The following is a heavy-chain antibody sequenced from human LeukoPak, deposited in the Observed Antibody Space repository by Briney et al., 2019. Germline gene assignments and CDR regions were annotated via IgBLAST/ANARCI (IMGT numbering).Heavy chain of an antibody. D-gene: IGHD2-2*01. J-gene: IGHJ5*02. CDR1: GFTFSSYG. Sequence: GGSLRLSRAASGFTFSSYGMHWVRQAPGKGLEWVAVIWYDGSNKYYADSVKGRFTISRDNSKNTLYLQMNSLRAEDTAVYYCARDSQRVGYCSSTSCYLWFDPWGQGTLVTVSS. V-gene: IGHV3-33*01. CDR3: ARDSQRVGYCSSTSCYLWFDP. CDR2: IWYDGSNK.